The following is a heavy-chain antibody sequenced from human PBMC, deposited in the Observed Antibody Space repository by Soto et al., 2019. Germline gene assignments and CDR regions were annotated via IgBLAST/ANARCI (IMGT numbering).Heavy chain of an antibody. D-gene: IGHD1-1*01. J-gene: IGHJ3*02. V-gene: IGHV3-30*18. CDR1: GFTFSSHG. Sequence: VGSLRLSCAASGFTFSSHGMHWVRQAPGKGLEWVAVISFDGSNKYYADSVKARFTMSRDNSKNTLYLQMDSLTAEDTAVYYCAKAIEAAGTGLFDAFDIWGKGTMVTVSS. CDR2: ISFDGSNK. CDR3: AKAIEAAGTGLFDAFDI.